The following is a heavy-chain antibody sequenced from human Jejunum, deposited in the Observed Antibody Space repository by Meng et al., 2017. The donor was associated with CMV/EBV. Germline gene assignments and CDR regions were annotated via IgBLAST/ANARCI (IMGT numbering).Heavy chain of an antibody. J-gene: IGHJ4*02. CDR3: GRDSMKGGGFDC. CDR2: IKTKAKSDIP. D-gene: IGHD3-10*01. V-gene: IGHV3-72*01. CDR1: GFNLSEHD. Sequence: SGFNLSEHDREWCGQAQGKGVGGVAVIKTKAKSDIPEYAWSVGGRLTISKDDSKHSLYLEMNSLKTEDTAVYYCGRDSMKGGGFDCWGQGVLVTVSS.